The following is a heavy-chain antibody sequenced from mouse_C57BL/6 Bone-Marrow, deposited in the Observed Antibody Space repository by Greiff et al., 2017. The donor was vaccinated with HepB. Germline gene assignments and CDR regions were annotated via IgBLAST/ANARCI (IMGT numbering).Heavy chain of an antibody. D-gene: IGHD2-5*01. Sequence: VQRVESGAELARPGASVKLSCKASGYTFTSYGISWVKQRTGQGLEWIGEIYPRSGNTYYNEKFKGKATLTADKSSSTAYMELRSLTSEDSAVYFCASPPYYSNYPFAYWGQGTLVTVSA. V-gene: IGHV1-81*01. CDR3: ASPPYYSNYPFAY. J-gene: IGHJ3*01. CDR1: GYTFTSYG. CDR2: IYPRSGNT.